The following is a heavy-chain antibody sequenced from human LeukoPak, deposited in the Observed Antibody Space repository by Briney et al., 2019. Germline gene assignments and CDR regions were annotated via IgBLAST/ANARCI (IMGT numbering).Heavy chain of an antibody. CDR3: ARVSYYYGSGSYRPTAVYYFDY. D-gene: IGHD3-10*01. CDR2: IKQDGSEK. J-gene: IGHJ4*02. Sequence: GGSLRLSCAASGFTFSSYWMSWVRQAPGKGLEWVANIKQDGSEKYYVDSVKGRFTISRDNAKNSLYLQMNSLRAEDTAVYYCARVSYYYGSGSYRPTAVYYFDYWGQGTLVTVSS. V-gene: IGHV3-7*04. CDR1: GFTFSSYW.